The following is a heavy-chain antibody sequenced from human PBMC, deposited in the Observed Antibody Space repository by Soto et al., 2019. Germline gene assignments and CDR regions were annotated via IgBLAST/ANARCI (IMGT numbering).Heavy chain of an antibody. V-gene: IGHV1-69*01. CDR3: ASSYGTSWYGDY. Sequence: QVHLVQSGAEVKKPGSSVKVSCKASGGSFNNYAVTWVRQAPGQGLEWMGGIIPTIGTPNYAQNFQGSVTITADESTSTAYMELSSLRSEDTAVYYCASSYGTSWYGDYWGQGTLVTVSS. CDR1: GGSFNNYA. J-gene: IGHJ4*02. D-gene: IGHD6-13*01. CDR2: IIPTIGTP.